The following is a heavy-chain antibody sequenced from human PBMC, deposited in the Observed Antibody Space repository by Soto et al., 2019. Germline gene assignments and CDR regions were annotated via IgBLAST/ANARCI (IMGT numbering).Heavy chain of an antibody. D-gene: IGHD2-8*01. CDR2: MFYSGVA. V-gene: IGHV4-59*01. J-gene: IGHJ4*02. CDR3: ARLVSKFNGHETTYYFDY. CDR1: GGFLSKFY. Sequence: QVQLQESGPGLVEPSETLSLTCTVSGGFLSKFYWSWVRQTPEGGLEWIGYMFYSGVANYDPALKSRAAISLDMSKNQFSLKLSSVTAADTAVYYCARLVSKFNGHETTYYFDYWGRGTLVTVSS.